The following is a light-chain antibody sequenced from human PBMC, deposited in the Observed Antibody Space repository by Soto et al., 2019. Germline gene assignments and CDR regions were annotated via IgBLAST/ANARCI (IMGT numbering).Light chain of an antibody. V-gene: IGKV3-11*01. J-gene: IGKJ5*01. CDR1: QSVRSN. CDR3: QQRSNWPLMYT. CDR2: GAS. Sequence: EIVMTQSPATLSASPGERSTLSFSASQSVRSNLAWYQQKPGQAPRLLIYGASNRATGIPARFSGSGSGTDFTLTISSLEPEDFAVYYCQQRSNWPLMYTFGQGTRLEIK.